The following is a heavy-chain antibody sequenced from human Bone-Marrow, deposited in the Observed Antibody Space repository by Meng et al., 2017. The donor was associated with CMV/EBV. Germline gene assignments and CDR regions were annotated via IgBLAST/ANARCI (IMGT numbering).Heavy chain of an antibody. D-gene: IGHD4-11*01. CDR1: GYTFTNYF. CDR3: AREPPTVTTPIIYYYGMDV. V-gene: IGHV1-46*01. Sequence: ASVKVSCKASGYTFTNYFVHWVRQAPGQGLEWLRIILPIPGSTIYAQKFQGRVTVTRDTSTSTVYMEMSSLRSEDTAVYYCAREPPTVTTPIIYYYGMDVWGQGTTVTV. CDR2: ILPIPGST. J-gene: IGHJ6*02.